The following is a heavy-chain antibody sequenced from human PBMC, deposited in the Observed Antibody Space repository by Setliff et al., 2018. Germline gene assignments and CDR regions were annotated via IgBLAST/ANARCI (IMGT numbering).Heavy chain of an antibody. Sequence: SETLSLTCTVSGDSISSSSYYWGWIRQPPGKGLEWSGSISNSGGTYYNPSLKSRVTISVDTSKKQFSLKLSSVTAADPAVYYCARGPYNIYDRSGYGFTNWFDPWGQGILVTVSS. D-gene: IGHD3-22*01. CDR1: GDSISSSSYY. J-gene: IGHJ5*02. V-gene: IGHV4-39*07. CDR3: ARGPYNIYDRSGYGFTNWFDP. CDR2: ISNSGGT.